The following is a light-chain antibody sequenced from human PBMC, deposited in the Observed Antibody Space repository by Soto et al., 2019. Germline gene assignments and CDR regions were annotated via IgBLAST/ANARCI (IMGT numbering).Light chain of an antibody. CDR2: DAS. Sequence: DIQMTQSPYTLSASVGERVTITCRASQCIIRWLAWYQQKPGKAPKALIYDASTLRSGVPSRFSGGGSGTDFTLIISSLQPYDFASYYCQQYNTYSSLGQGTRLEIK. CDR3: QQYNTYSS. J-gene: IGKJ5*01. CDR1: QCIIRW. V-gene: IGKV1-5*01.